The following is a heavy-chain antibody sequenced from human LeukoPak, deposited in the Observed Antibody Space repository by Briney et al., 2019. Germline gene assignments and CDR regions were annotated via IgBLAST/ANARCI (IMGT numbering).Heavy chain of an antibody. D-gene: IGHD5-18*01. V-gene: IGHV1-69*05. CDR2: IIPIFGTA. CDR3: ARDSVVGYSYGPFDY. CDR1: GGTFSSYA. J-gene: IGHJ4*02. Sequence: VASVKVSCKASGGTFSSYAISWVRQAPGQGLEWMGGIIPIFGTANYAQKFQGRVTITTDESTSTAYMELSSLRSEDTAVYYCARDSVVGYSYGPFDYWGQGTLVTVSS.